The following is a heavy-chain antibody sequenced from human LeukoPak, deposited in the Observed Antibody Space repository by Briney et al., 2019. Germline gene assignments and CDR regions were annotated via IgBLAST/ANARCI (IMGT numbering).Heavy chain of an antibody. D-gene: IGHD3-3*01. CDR2: IKQDGSEK. Sequence: GGSLRLSCAASGFTFSSYWMSWVRQAPGKGLEWVANIKQDGSEKYYVDSVKGRFTISRDNAKNSLYLQMNSLRAEDTAVYYCAKAHDFWSGYSDYWGQGTLVTVSS. CDR3: AKAHDFWSGYSDY. V-gene: IGHV3-7*01. CDR1: GFTFSSYW. J-gene: IGHJ4*02.